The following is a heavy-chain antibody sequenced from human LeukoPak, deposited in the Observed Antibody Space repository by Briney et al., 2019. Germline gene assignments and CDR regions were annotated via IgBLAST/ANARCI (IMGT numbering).Heavy chain of an antibody. D-gene: IGHD3-22*01. V-gene: IGHV3-23*01. CDR1: GFTFSSYA. CDR3: AKALTMIVVVTETDY. CDR2: ISGSGGST. J-gene: IGHJ4*02. Sequence: GGSLRLSCAASGFTFSSYAMSWVRQAPGKGLEWVSAISGSGGSTYYADSMKGWFTISRDNSKNTLYLQMNSLRAEDTAVYYCAKALTMIVVVTETDYWGQGTLVTVSS.